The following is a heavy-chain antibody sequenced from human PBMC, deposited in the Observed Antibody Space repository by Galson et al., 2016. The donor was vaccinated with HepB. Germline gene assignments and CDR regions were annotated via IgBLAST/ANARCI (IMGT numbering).Heavy chain of an antibody. CDR2: IKQDGSEK. V-gene: IGHV3-7*01. CDR1: GFTFSGYW. D-gene: IGHD5-18*01. CDR3: ARGGDTVIGAAFDV. J-gene: IGHJ3*01. Sequence: SLRLSCAASGFTFSGYWMTWVRQAPGKGLEWVANIKQDGSEKYYVDSVNGRFTISRDNAKNSVYLQMNSLRGEDTAMYYCARGGDTVIGAAFDVWGQGTMVTVSS.